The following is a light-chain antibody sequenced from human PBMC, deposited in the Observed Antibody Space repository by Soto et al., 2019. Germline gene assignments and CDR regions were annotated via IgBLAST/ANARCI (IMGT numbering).Light chain of an antibody. Sequence: QSVLTQPASVSGSPGQSITISCTGTSSDVGSYNLVSWYQQYPDKAPKLMIYEGSKRPSGVSNRFSGSKSGNTASLTISGLQAEDEADYYCCSYARSNTYVFGTGTKVTVL. CDR1: SSDVGSYNL. J-gene: IGLJ1*01. CDR3: CSYARSNTYV. CDR2: EGS. V-gene: IGLV2-23*01.